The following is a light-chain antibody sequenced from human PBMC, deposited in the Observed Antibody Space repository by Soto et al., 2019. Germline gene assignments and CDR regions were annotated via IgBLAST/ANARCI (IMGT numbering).Light chain of an antibody. CDR2: GAS. CDR1: QSVSSN. Sequence: EIVMTQSPATLSVSPGERATLSCMASQSVSSNLAWYQQKPGQAPRLLISGASTRATGVPARFSGSGSGTEFTPTISSLQSEDFAVYYCQQYNNWSSTFGQGTRLEIK. V-gene: IGKV3-15*01. J-gene: IGKJ5*01. CDR3: QQYNNWSST.